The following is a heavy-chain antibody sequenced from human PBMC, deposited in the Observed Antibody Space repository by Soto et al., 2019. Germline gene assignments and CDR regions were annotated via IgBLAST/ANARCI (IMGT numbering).Heavy chain of an antibody. J-gene: IGHJ5*02. Sequence: GASVKVSCKASGGTFSSYAISWVRQAPGQGLEWMGGIIPIFGTANYAQKFQGRVTITADESTSTAYMELSSLRSEDTAVYYCARDPRHCSGGSCYQSPPNWFDPWGQGTLVTVSS. CDR1: GGTFSSYA. CDR2: IIPIFGTA. V-gene: IGHV1-69*01. CDR3: ARDPRHCSGGSCYQSPPNWFDP. D-gene: IGHD2-15*01.